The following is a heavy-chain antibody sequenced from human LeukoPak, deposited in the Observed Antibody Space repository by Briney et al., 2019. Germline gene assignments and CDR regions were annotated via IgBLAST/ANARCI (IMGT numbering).Heavy chain of an antibody. D-gene: IGHD3-22*01. V-gene: IGHV3-21*01. CDR2: ISSSSSYI. CDR1: GFTFSRYS. CDR3: ARAPYDSSGYYKYYFDY. Sequence: GGSLRLSRAASGFTFSRYSMNWVRQAPGKGLEWVSSISSSSSYIYYADSVKGRFTISRDNAKNSLYLQMNSLRAEDTAMYYCARAPYDSSGYYKYYFDYWGQGTLVTVSS. J-gene: IGHJ4*02.